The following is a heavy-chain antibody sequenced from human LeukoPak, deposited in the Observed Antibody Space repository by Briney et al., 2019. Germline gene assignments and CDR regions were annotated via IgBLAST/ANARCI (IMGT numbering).Heavy chain of an antibody. CDR3: ARAKLTYDFWSGPPDY. CDR2: ISYDGNNN. J-gene: IGHJ4*02. V-gene: IGHV3-30*04. CDR1: GFTFRNYA. D-gene: IGHD3-3*01. Sequence: PGGSLRLSCAASGFTFRNYAMHWVRQAPGKGLEWVAVISYDGNNNYYADSVKGRFIISRDNSKNTLYLQMDTLRAEDTAVYYCARAKLTYDFWSGPPDYWGQGTLVTVSS.